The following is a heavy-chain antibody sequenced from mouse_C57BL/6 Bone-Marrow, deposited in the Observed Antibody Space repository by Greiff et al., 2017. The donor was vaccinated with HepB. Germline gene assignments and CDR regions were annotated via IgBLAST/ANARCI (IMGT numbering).Heavy chain of an antibody. J-gene: IGHJ3*01. V-gene: IGHV1-26*01. Sequence: VQLQQSGPELVKPGASVKISCKASGYTFTDYYMNWVKQSHGKSLEWIGDINPNNGGTSYNQKFKGKATLTVDKSSSTAYMELRSLTSEDSAVYYCAREEGVAWFAYWGQGTLVTVSA. CDR3: AREEGVAWFAY. CDR1: GYTFTDYY. CDR2: INPNNGGT.